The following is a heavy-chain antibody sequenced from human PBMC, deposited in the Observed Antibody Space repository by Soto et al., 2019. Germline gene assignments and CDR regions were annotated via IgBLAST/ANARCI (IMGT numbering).Heavy chain of an antibody. D-gene: IGHD6-13*01. CDR1: GYTFTGYY. J-gene: IGHJ6*02. CDR2: INPNSGGT. Sequence: ASVKVSCKASGYTFTGYYMHWVRQAPGQGLEWMGWINPNSGGTNYAQKFQGWVTMTRDTSISTAYMELSRLRSDDTAVYYCARDRVAAAGSYYYYYGMDVWGQGTTVTVSS. CDR3: ARDRVAAAGSYYYYYGMDV. V-gene: IGHV1-2*04.